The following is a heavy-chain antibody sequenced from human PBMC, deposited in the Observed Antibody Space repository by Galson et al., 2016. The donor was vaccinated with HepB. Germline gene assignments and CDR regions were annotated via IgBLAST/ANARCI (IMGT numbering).Heavy chain of an antibody. J-gene: IGHJ6*02. CDR2: VHYSGTT. V-gene: IGHV4-61*03. Sequence: SETLSLTCTVSGDSVSSGKYYWSWIRQPPGKGLEWIGYVHYSGTTNYNPSLKSRVSISIDTSKTHFSLRLTSLTAADTAIYFCARDGRAWVGLDVWGQGTTVTVSS. CDR3: ARDGRAWVGLDV. D-gene: IGHD3/OR15-3a*01. CDR1: GDSVSSGKYY.